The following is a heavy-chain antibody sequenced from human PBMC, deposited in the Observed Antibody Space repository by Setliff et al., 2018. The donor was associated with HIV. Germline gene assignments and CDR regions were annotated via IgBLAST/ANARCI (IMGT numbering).Heavy chain of an antibody. CDR2: IYYNGNT. V-gene: IGHV4-59*08. Sequence: SETLSLTCTVSGGSISSHYWSWIRLPPGKGLEWIGTIYYNGNTNYNPSLKSRVTILVDTSKNLFSLKLSSVTAAETAVYYCATCSVGWSREEHPRPDGAFHIWGQGSMVTVSS. D-gene: IGHD3-3*01. J-gene: IGHJ3*02. CDR1: GGSISSHY. CDR3: ATCSVGWSREEHPRPDGAFHI.